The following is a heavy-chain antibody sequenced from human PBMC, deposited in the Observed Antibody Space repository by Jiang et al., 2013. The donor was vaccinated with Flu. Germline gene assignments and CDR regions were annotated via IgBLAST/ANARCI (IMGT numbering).Heavy chain of an antibody. J-gene: IGHJ4*02. Sequence: EVQLVESGGGLVQPGRSLRLSCAASGFTFDDYAMHWVRQAPGKGLEWVSGISWNSDYIGYADSVKGRFTISRDNAKNSLYLQMNSLRAEDTALYYCAKGDQPATFSFDYWGQGTLVTV. CDR3: AKGDQPATFSFDY. V-gene: IGHV3-9*01. D-gene: IGHD2-15*01. CDR1: GFTFDDYA. CDR2: ISWNSDYI.